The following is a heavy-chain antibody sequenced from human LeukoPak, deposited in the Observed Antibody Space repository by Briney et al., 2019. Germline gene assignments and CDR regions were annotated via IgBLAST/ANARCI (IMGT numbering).Heavy chain of an antibody. Sequence: ASVKVSRKASGYTFTSYDINWVRQATGQGLEWMGWMNPNSGNTGYARKFQGRVTITRNTSISTAYMELSSLRSEDTAVYYCARDTYYYDSSGFRGVFYWGQGTLVTVSS. CDR1: GYTFTSYD. V-gene: IGHV1-8*03. CDR2: MNPNSGNT. D-gene: IGHD3-22*01. J-gene: IGHJ4*02. CDR3: ARDTYYYDSSGFRGVFY.